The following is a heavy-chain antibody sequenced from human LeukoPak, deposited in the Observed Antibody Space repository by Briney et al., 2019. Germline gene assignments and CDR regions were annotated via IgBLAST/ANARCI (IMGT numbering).Heavy chain of an antibody. CDR3: AKGSAQYYFEY. V-gene: IGHV3-23*01. Sequence: PGGSLGLSCAASGFTFSNYAMYWVRQAPGKGLEWVSAISTSGGDTFYPDSVRGRFTISRDNSKNTLYLQMYSLRAEDTAVYYCAKGSAQYYFEYWGQGTLVTVSS. J-gene: IGHJ4*02. CDR1: GFTFSNYA. CDR2: ISTSGGDT.